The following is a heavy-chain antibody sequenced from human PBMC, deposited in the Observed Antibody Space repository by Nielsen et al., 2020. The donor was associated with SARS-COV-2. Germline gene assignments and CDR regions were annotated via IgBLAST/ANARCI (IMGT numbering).Heavy chain of an antibody. Sequence: GGSLRLSCAGSGFSFSNYGMHWVRQAPGKGLEWLAVISYDGSNKYYADSVKGRFTISRDNSKNTLYLQMNSLRAEDTAVYYCARDIGGYSYGLFDYWGQGTLVTVSS. V-gene: IGHV3-30*03. CDR3: ARDIGGYSYGLFDY. CDR2: ISYDGSNK. CDR1: GFSFSNYG. D-gene: IGHD5-18*01. J-gene: IGHJ4*02.